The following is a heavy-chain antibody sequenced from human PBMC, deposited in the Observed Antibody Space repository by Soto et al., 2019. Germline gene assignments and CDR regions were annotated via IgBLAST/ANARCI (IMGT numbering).Heavy chain of an antibody. D-gene: IGHD3-22*01. V-gene: IGHV4-59*01. CDR1: GGSISSYY. CDR2: IYYSGST. J-gene: IGHJ4*02. CDR3: ARVADSSGSEVDY. Sequence: SEILSLTCTVSGGSISSYYWSWIRQPPGKGLEWIGYIYYSGSTNYNPSLKSRVTISVDTSKNQFSLKLSSVTAADTAVYYCARVADSSGSEVDYWGQGTLVTVSS.